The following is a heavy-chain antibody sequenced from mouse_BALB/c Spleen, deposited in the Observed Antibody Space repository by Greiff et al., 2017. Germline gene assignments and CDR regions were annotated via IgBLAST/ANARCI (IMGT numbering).Heavy chain of an antibody. CDR1: GYSITSDYA. Sequence: EVKVEESGPGLVKPSQSLSLTCTVTGYSITSDYAWNWIRQFPGNKLEWMGYISYSGSTSYNPSLKSRISITRDTSKNQFFLQLNSVTTEDTATYYCARSTTSSWFAYWGQGTLVTVSA. V-gene: IGHV3-2*02. CDR2: ISYSGST. CDR3: ARSTTSSWFAY. J-gene: IGHJ3*01. D-gene: IGHD2-12*01.